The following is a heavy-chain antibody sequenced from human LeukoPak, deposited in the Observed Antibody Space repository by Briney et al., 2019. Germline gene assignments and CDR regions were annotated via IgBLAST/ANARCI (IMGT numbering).Heavy chain of an antibody. CDR3: AISRSRVVTAILNY. V-gene: IGHV1-8*01. Sequence: ASVKVSCKASGYTFTSYDINWVRQAPGQGLEWMGWMNPNSGNTGYAQKFQGRVTMTRNTSISTAYMELSSLRSEDTAVYYCAISRSRVVTAILNYWGQGTLVTVSS. CDR2: MNPNSGNT. J-gene: IGHJ4*02. CDR1: GYTFTSYD. D-gene: IGHD2-21*02.